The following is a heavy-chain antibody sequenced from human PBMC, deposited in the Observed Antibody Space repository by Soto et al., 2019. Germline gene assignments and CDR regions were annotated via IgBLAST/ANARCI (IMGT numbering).Heavy chain of an antibody. V-gene: IGHV1-69*01. CDR1: GGTFSIYT. Sequence: QVQLVQSGAEVKKPGSSVKVSCKASGGTFSIYTISWVRQAPGQGLEWMGGSANSAQKFQGRLTVIADESTSTVYLELSSLTSEDTAVYYCAREGPPDIAWFDPWGQGTLVSVSS. CDR2: SA. CDR3: AREGPPDIAWFDP. J-gene: IGHJ5*02. D-gene: IGHD2-15*01.